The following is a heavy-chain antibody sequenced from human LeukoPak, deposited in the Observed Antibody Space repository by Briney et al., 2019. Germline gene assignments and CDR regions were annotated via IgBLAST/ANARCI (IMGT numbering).Heavy chain of an antibody. V-gene: IGHV3-13*01. CDR3: ARDQNGWFDP. J-gene: IGHJ5*02. CDR1: GFTFSSYD. CDR2: IGTAGDT. D-gene: IGHD2-8*01. Sequence: GGSLRPSCAASGFTFSSYDMHWVRQATGKGLEWVSAIGTAGDTCYPGSVKGRFTISRENAKNSLYLQMNSLRAGDTAVYYCARDQNGWFDPWGQGTLVTVSS.